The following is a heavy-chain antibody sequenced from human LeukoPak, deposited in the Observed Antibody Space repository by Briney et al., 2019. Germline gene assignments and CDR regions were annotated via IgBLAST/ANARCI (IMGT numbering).Heavy chain of an antibody. J-gene: IGHJ4*02. Sequence: ASGKVSCKASGYTFTGYYMHWVRQAPGQGLEWMGWINTNSGGTNHAQKFQGRVTMTRDTSISTAYMELSRLRSDDTAVYYCARPSPQGYSSGRYHYWGQATLVTVP. CDR1: GYTFTGYY. CDR3: ARPSPQGYSSGRYHY. D-gene: IGHD6-19*01. CDR2: INTNSGGT. V-gene: IGHV1-2*02.